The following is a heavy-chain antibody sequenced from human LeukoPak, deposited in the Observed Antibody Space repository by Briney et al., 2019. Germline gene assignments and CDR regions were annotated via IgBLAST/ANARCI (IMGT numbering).Heavy chain of an antibody. CDR3: AREVIRNDEGAFDI. CDR2: IKQDGSEK. Sequence: GGSLRLSCAASGFIYSSYWMSWVRQAPGKGLEWVANIKQDGSEKYYVDSVKGRFTSSRDNAKNSLFLQMNSLRAEDTAVYYCAREVIRNDEGAFDIWGQVTMVTVYS. CDR1: GFIYSSYW. J-gene: IGHJ3*02. D-gene: IGHD1-1*01. V-gene: IGHV3-7*01.